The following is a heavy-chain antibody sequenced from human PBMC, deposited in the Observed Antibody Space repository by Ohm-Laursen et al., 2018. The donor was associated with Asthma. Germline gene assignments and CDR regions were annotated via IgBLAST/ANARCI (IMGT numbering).Heavy chain of an antibody. Sequence: SLRLSCTASGFTFSSYAMSWVRQAPGKGLEWVSAISGGGDNTNYADSVKGRFTISRDESKNTLFLQMNSLRAEDTALYYCAKGDLGWYGNSAYPHWGQGTLVTVSS. J-gene: IGHJ4*02. D-gene: IGHD3-22*01. CDR2: ISGGGDNT. CDR3: AKGDLGWYGNSAYPH. CDR1: GFTFSSYA. V-gene: IGHV3-23*01.